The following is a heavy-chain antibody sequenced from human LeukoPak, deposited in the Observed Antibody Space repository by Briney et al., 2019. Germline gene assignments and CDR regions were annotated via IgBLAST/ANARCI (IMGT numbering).Heavy chain of an antibody. CDR1: GFTFSRYS. Sequence: GGSLRLSCAASGFTFSRYSMNWVRQAPGKGLEWVSSISTGSTYINYADSVKGRFTISRDNAKNSLYLQMNSLRAEDKAGYYCARTNYYERNGYWIDDAFDIWGQGTMVTVSS. V-gene: IGHV3-21*01. J-gene: IGHJ3*02. D-gene: IGHD3-22*01. CDR3: ARTNYYERNGYWIDDAFDI. CDR2: ISTGSTYI.